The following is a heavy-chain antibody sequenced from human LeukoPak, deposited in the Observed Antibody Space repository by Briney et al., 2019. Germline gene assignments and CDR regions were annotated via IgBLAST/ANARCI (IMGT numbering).Heavy chain of an antibody. CDR1: GGSISSGDYY. Sequence: SETLSLTCTVSGGSISSGDYYWSWIRQPPGKGLEWIGYIYYSGSTYYNPSLKSRVTISVDTSKNQFSLKLSSVTAADTAVYYCAMDFWSGYMGYYYYYGMDVWGQGTTVTVSS. D-gene: IGHD3-3*01. J-gene: IGHJ6*02. V-gene: IGHV4-30-4*01. CDR3: AMDFWSGYMGYYYYYGMDV. CDR2: IYYSGST.